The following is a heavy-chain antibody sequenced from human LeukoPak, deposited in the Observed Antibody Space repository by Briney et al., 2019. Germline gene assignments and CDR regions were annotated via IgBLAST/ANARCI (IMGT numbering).Heavy chain of an antibody. V-gene: IGHV3-33*06. CDR3: AKDSNDFWSGYYPAGYFDY. J-gene: IGHJ4*02. D-gene: IGHD3-3*01. CDR2: VWYDGSNK. Sequence: PGGSLRLSCAASGFTFSSYGVHWLRQAPGKGLEWVADVWYDGSNKYYADSVKGRFTISRDNSKNTLYLQMNSLRAEDTAVYYCAKDSNDFWSGYYPAGYFDYWGQGTLVTVSS. CDR1: GFTFSSYG.